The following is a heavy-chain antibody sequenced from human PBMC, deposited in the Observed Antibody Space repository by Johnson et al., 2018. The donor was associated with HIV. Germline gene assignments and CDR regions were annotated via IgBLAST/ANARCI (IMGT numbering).Heavy chain of an antibody. CDR3: ASWHGDYGNAFDI. CDR1: GFTFSDYY. CDR2: ISSSGSTI. D-gene: IGHD4-17*01. Sequence: QVQLVESGGGVVQPGRSLRLSCAASGFTFSDYYMSWIRQAPGKGLEWVSYISSSGSTIYYADSVKGRFTISRDNSKNTLYLQLNSLRAEDTAVYYCASWHGDYGNAFDIWGQGTMVTVSS. V-gene: IGHV3-11*04. J-gene: IGHJ3*02.